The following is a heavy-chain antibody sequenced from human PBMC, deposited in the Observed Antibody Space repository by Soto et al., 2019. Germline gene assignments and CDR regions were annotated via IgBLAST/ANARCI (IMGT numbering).Heavy chain of an antibody. D-gene: IGHD1-26*01. V-gene: IGHV3-30*18. CDR1: EFTFSSYG. CDR3: AKDTTSWSYPQIDY. Sequence: QVQLVESGGGVVQPGRSLRLSCAASEFTFSSYGMHWVRQAPGKGLEWVAVISYDGSNKYYADSVKGRFTISRDNSKNTLYLQMNSLRAEDTAVYYCAKDTTSWSYPQIDYWGQGTLVTVSS. CDR2: ISYDGSNK. J-gene: IGHJ4*02.